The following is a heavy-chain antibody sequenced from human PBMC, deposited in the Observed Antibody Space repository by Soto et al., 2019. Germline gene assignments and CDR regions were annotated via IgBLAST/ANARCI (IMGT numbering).Heavy chain of an antibody. Sequence: GGSQRLSCAASGLTFSSYAMHWVRQAPGKGLEWVAAISYVGSNKYYADSVKGRFTISRDKSKNTLYLQMNCLRAGDTALYYCARDKTSGGGIVVFYGMDVWGQGTTVTVSS. CDR1: GLTFSSYA. D-gene: IGHD3-22*01. CDR2: ISYVGSNK. CDR3: ARDKTSGGGIVVFYGMDV. V-gene: IGHV3-30-3*01. J-gene: IGHJ6*02.